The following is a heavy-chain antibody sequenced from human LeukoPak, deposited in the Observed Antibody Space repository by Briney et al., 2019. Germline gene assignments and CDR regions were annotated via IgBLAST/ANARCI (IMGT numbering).Heavy chain of an antibody. Sequence: ASVKVSCKASGGTFSSYEISWVRQAPGQGLEWMGWMNPNSGNTGYAQKFQGRVTMTRNTSISTAYMELSSLRSEDTAVYYCARGRRNLAYCGGDCYRPLYYWGQGTLVTVSS. CDR3: ARGRRNLAYCGGDCYRPLYY. CDR2: MNPNSGNT. J-gene: IGHJ4*02. D-gene: IGHD2-21*02. CDR1: GGTFSSYE. V-gene: IGHV1-8*02.